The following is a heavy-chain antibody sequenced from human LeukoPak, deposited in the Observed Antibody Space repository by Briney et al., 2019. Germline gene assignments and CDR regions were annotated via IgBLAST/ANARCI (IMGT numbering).Heavy chain of an antibody. CDR3: ARARQDDSSGYAFDY. CDR1: GGTFSSYA. CDR2: IIPIFGTA. J-gene: IGHJ4*02. D-gene: IGHD3-22*01. Sequence: SVKVSCKASGGTFSSYAISWVRQAPGQGLEWVGGIIPIFGTANYAQKFQGRVTITADESTSTAYMELSSLRSEDTAVYYCARARQDDSSGYAFDYWGQGTLVTVSS. V-gene: IGHV1-69*13.